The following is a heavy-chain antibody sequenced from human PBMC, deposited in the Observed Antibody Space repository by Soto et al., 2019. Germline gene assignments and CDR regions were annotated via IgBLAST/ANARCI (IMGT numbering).Heavy chain of an antibody. CDR1: GGTFSSYA. CDR3: VRHVPAAGYYYGMDV. Sequence: QVQLVQSGAEVKKPGSSVKVSCKASGGTFSSYAISWVRQAPGQGLEWMGGIIPIFGTANYAQKFQGRVTITADESTRTAYMELSSLRSEETAVYYCVRHVPAAGYYYGMDVWGQGTTVTVS. J-gene: IGHJ6*02. V-gene: IGHV1-69*12. D-gene: IGHD2-2*01. CDR2: IIPIFGTA.